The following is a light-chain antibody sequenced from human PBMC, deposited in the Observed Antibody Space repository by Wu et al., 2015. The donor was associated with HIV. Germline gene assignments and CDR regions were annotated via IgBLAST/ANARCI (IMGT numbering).Light chain of an antibody. Sequence: EVVMTQSPATLSVSPGERATLSCRTSQSVSNSLAWYQHKPGQGPRLLIYGSFTRASGTPARFSGSGSGTDFTLTISRLEPEDFAVYYCLQYGSSPQTFGQGTMVEIK. CDR3: LQYGSSPQT. CDR2: GSF. CDR1: QSVSNS. V-gene: IGKV3-20*01. J-gene: IGKJ1*01.